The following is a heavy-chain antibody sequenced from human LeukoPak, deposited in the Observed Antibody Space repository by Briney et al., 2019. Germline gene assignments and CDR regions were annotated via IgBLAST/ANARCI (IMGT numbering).Heavy chain of an antibody. Sequence: SETLSLTCTVSGSSISSAYYWGWIRQPPGKGLEWIGNIFYSGSTYYSPSLKSRVTISLDTSRNQFSLKLTSVTAADTAVYYCAKSNGYGLVDIWGQGTMVTVSS. V-gene: IGHV4-38-2*02. D-gene: IGHD3-10*01. J-gene: IGHJ3*02. CDR1: GSSISSAYY. CDR3: AKSNGYGLVDI. CDR2: IFYSGST.